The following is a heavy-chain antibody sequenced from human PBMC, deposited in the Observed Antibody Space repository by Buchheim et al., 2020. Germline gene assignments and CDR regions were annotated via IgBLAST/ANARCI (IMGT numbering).Heavy chain of an antibody. Sequence: QVQLVQSGAEVKKPGSSVKVSCKASGGTFSSYAISWVRQAPGQGLEWMGRIIPILGIANYAQKFQGRVTITADKSASTAYMELSSLRSEDTAVYYCARGTPDIVVVVAVKHYYYGMDVWGQGTT. CDR1: GGTFSSYA. CDR3: ARGTPDIVVVVAVKHYYYGMDV. J-gene: IGHJ6*02. D-gene: IGHD2-15*01. V-gene: IGHV1-69*04. CDR2: IIPILGIA.